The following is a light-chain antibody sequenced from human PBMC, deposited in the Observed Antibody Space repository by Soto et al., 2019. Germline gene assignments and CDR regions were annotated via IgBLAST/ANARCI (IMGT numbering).Light chain of an antibody. CDR1: QSMSRW. Sequence: DIQMTQSPSTLSASVGDRVTITCRASQSMSRWLAWYQQKAGKAPNLLISDASNLESGVPSRFTGSGSGTEFTLTISSLQPEDVATYYCQKYNSAPWTFGQGTKVDIK. CDR2: DAS. J-gene: IGKJ1*01. CDR3: QKYNSAPWT. V-gene: IGKV1-5*01.